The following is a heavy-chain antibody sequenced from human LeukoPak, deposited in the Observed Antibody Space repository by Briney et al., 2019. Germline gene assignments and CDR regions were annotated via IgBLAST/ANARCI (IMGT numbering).Heavy chain of an antibody. V-gene: IGHV4-59*13. Sequence: SETLSLTCSVSGGSIHTYYWTWIRQPPGKGLEWIGNVYYSGTTYYNPSLKSRLTISVDTPKNQFSLKLNSVTAADTAVYFCARGCGGDSYLGAFDIWGQGTVVTVSS. D-gene: IGHD2-21*02. CDR2: VYYSGTT. J-gene: IGHJ3*02. CDR3: ARGCGGDSYLGAFDI. CDR1: GGSIHTYY.